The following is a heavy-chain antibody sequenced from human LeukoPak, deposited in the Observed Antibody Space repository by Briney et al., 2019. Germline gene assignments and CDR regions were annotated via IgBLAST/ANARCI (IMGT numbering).Heavy chain of an antibody. CDR3: ARASVLLSADY. CDR2: IYNSGGT. CDR1: GGFITSSFY. V-gene: IGHV4-59*01. D-gene: IGHD3-16*01. Sequence: SETLSLTFTVSGGFITSSFYWSWIRQSPGKGLEWIGYIYNSGGTKYNPSLKSRLTISVDTSKNQFSLNLTSVTAADTAVYYCARASVLLSADYWGQGTLVTVSS. J-gene: IGHJ4*02.